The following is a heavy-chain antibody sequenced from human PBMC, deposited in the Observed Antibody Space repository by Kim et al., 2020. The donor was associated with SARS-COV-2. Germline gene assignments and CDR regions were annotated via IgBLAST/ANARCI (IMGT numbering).Heavy chain of an antibody. D-gene: IGHD6-19*01. J-gene: IGHJ4*02. CDR3: ARTPVAGTSPYDY. CDR2: INPGNGHT. CDR1: GYTFANYA. Sequence: ASVKVSCKTSGYTFANYAVHWVRQAPGQGLEWMGWINPGNGHTRFSQRLQGRVTITSDTSASTTYMELTSLRSEDSAVFYCARTPVAGTSPYDYWGQGTL. V-gene: IGHV1-3*01.